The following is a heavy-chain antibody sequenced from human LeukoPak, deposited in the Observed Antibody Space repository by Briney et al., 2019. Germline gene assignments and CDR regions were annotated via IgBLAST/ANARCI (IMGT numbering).Heavy chain of an antibody. CDR2: ISIDGSNR. V-gene: IGHV3-30*18. J-gene: IGHJ6*02. Sequence: GGSLRLSCAASGFTFSNYSMHWVRQAPGKGLEWVAVISIDGSNRYYADPVKVRFTFSRDNSKTTLYLQMSSLRAEDTAVYYCAKDKGIYCSSSDCYPGMDVWGQGTTVTVSS. D-gene: IGHD2-2*01. CDR3: AKDKGIYCSSSDCYPGMDV. CDR1: GFTFSNYS.